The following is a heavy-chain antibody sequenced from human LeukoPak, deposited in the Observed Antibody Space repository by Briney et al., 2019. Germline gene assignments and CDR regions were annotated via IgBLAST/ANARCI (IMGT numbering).Heavy chain of an antibody. CDR1: GYSFSDYY. CDR3: ARRGVTPDTNWFDS. CDR2: INPNSGST. Sequence: AASVKVSCKASGYSFSDYYIHWVRQAPGQGLEWMGWINPNSGSTNYVQKFQGRVTMTSDTSISTVYVELSRLTSDDPGVDFCARRGVTPDTNWFDSWGQATLVSVSS. V-gene: IGHV1-2*02. D-gene: IGHD5-18*01. J-gene: IGHJ5*01.